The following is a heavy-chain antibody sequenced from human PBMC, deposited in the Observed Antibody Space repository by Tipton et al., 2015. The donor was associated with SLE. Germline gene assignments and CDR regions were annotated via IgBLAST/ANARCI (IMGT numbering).Heavy chain of an antibody. CDR1: GDPISSGSYY. Sequence: TLSLTCTVSGDPISSGSYYWSWIRQPAGKGLEWIGHVYTRGSTNYNPSLKSRVTISVDTSKNQFSLRLISVTAADSAVYYCAREKSGHGYCDSWGQGSLVTVSS. J-gene: IGHJ5*01. V-gene: IGHV4-61*09. CDR3: AREKSGHGYCDS. D-gene: IGHD5-12*01. CDR2: VYTRGST.